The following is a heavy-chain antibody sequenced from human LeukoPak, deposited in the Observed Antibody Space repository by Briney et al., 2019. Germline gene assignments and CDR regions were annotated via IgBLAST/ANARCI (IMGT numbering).Heavy chain of an antibody. CDR2: ISSSGSTI. J-gene: IGHJ5*02. D-gene: IGHD2-15*01. CDR1: GFTFSDYY. V-gene: IGHV3-11*01. Sequence: GGSLRLSCAASGFTFSDYYMSWIRQAPGKGLEWVSYISSSGSTIYYADSVKGRFTISRDNAKNTLYLQMNSLRADDTAVYYCAKGGFDCSGGSCYPRWFDPWGQGTLVTVSS. CDR3: AKGGFDCSGGSCYPRWFDP.